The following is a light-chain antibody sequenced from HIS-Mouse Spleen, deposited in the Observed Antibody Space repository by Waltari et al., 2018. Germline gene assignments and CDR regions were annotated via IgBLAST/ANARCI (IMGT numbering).Light chain of an antibody. CDR1: SSDVGGYNF. CDR2: DVS. CDR3: CSYAGSFSVV. J-gene: IGLJ2*01. V-gene: IGLV2-11*01. Sequence: QSALTQPRSVSGSPGQSVTISCTGPSSDVGGYNFVSWYQQPPGQAPKLMIYDVSKRPSGVPDRFSGSKSGNTASLTISGLQAEDEADYYCCSYAGSFSVVFGGGTKLTVL.